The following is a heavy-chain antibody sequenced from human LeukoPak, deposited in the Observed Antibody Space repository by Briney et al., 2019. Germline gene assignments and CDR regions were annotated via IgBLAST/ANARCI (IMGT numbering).Heavy chain of an antibody. CDR1: GFTFSSYG. J-gene: IGHJ4*02. Sequence: PGGSLRLSCAASGFTFSSYGMHWVRQAPGKGLEWVAVISYDGSNKYYADSVKGRFTISRDNSKNTLYLQMNSLRAEDTAVYYCAKGSTTGVYWGQGTLVTVSS. CDR3: AKGSTTGVY. CDR2: ISYDGSNK. D-gene: IGHD4-17*01. V-gene: IGHV3-30*18.